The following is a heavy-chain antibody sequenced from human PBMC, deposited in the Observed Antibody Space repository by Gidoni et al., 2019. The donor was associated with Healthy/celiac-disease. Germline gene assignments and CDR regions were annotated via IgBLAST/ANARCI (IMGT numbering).Heavy chain of an antibody. V-gene: IGHV3-23*04. D-gene: IGHD3-22*01. CDR1: GFTFGSYA. Sequence: EVQLVESGGGLVQPGGSLRLSCAASGFTFGSYAMSWVRQGPGKGLEWVSAISGSGGSTYYADSVKGRFTISRDNSKNTLYLQMNSLRAEDTAVYYCAKDPNDSSGYYYYWGQGTLVTVSS. CDR2: ISGSGGST. J-gene: IGHJ4*02. CDR3: AKDPNDSSGYYYY.